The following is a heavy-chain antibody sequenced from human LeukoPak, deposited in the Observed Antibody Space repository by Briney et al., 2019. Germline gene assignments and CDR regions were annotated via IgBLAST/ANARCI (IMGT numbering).Heavy chain of an antibody. CDR1: GFTFDDYA. J-gene: IGHJ3*01. CDR3: AKYRAAAGSDEAFDV. D-gene: IGHD6-13*01. V-gene: IGHV3-9*01. Sequence: GGSLRLSCAASGFTFDDYAMHWIRQAPGKGLEWVSGITWNSGRIGYADSVKGRFTISRDNAKNLLYLQMNSLTTEDTAFYYCAKYRAAAGSDEAFDVWGQGTMVTVSS. CDR2: ITWNSGRI.